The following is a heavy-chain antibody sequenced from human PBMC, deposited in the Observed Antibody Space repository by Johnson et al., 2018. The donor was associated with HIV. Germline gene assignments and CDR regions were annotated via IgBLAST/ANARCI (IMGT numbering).Heavy chain of an antibody. CDR3: ARDGESQQLPLADAFDI. CDR1: GFTFSSYA. J-gene: IGHJ3*02. V-gene: IGHV3-13*01. CDR2: IGPTGDT. Sequence: VQLVESGGGLVQPGGSLRLSCAASGFTFSSYAMSWVRQATRNGLEWVSAIGPTGDTYYPGSVKGRFTISRENAKNSLYLQMKRLRAEDTAMYYCARDGESQQLPLADAFDIWGQGTMVTVSS. D-gene: IGHD6-13*01.